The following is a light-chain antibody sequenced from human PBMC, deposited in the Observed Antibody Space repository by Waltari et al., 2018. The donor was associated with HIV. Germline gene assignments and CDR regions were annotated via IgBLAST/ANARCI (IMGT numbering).Light chain of an antibody. CDR2: RDS. V-gene: IGLV3-25*03. J-gene: IGLJ2*01. CDR3: QAAAPSGTSVA. CDR1: ELANQH. Sequence: SSDLTPAPSVSVSPGQTASISCSGHELANQHVHWYQDHAGQDPVLVTPRDSERQLRIRERFSGSRSGSLATLTITGVLADDKAVYYCQAAAPSGTSVAFGGGTKLTVL.